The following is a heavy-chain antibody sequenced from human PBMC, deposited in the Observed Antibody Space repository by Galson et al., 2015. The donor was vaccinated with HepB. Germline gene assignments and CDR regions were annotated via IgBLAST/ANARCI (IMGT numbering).Heavy chain of an antibody. V-gene: IGHV3-11*03. CDR3: AIGRSYAGAGGYFDF. J-gene: IGHJ4*02. Sequence: SLRLSCAASGFTFTDYYMSWIRQAPGKGLEWVSYISSSSSYTNYSDSVKGRFTISRDNAKNSLYLQMNSLRAEDTAVYYWAIGRSYAGAGGYFDFWGQGTLVTVSS. D-gene: IGHD1-26*01. CDR2: ISSSSSYT. CDR1: GFTFTDYY.